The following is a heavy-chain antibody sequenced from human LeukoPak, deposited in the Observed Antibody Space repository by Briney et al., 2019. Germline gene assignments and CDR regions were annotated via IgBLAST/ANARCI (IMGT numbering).Heavy chain of an antibody. CDR3: ARDYYDSSGYYYDDAFDI. CDR1: GGSIRSSYYY. J-gene: IGHJ3*02. D-gene: IGHD3-22*01. CDR2: IYYSGST. V-gene: IGHV4-61*01. Sequence: SETLSLTCTVSGGSIRSSYYYWGWIRQPPGKGLEWIGYIYYSGSTNYNPSLKSRVTISVDTSKNQFSLKLSSVTAADTAVYYCARDYYDSSGYYYDDAFDIWGQGTMVTVSS.